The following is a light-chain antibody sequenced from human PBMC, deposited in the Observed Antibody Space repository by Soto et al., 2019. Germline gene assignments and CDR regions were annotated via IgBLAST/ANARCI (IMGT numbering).Light chain of an antibody. Sequence: VVMTQSPLSLPVTLGQPASISCRSSQSLVYSDGNTYLNWFQQRPGQTQRQLIYRVSNLDAGFPDRFRGSGSGNDFKLKISSVETEDVGVYYYMQGTHWPHTFGQGTKVEIK. CDR3: MQGTHWPHT. CDR1: QSLVYSDGNTY. CDR2: RVS. V-gene: IGKV2-30*01. J-gene: IGKJ1*01.